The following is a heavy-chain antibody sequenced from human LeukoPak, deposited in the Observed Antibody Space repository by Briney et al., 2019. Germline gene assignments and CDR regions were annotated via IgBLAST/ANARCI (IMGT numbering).Heavy chain of an antibody. J-gene: IGHJ4*02. Sequence: ASVKVSCMASGYTFTGYYMHWVRQAPGQGLEWMGWIHPNSGGTNYAQKFQGRVTMTRDTSISTAYMELSSLRSDDTAVYYCARVGIWNYDFDYWGQGTLVTISS. D-gene: IGHD1-7*01. CDR2: IHPNSGGT. V-gene: IGHV1-2*02. CDR1: GYTFTGYY. CDR3: ARVGIWNYDFDY.